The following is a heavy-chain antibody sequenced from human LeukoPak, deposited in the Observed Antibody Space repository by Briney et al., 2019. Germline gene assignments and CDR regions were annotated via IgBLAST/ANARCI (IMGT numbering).Heavy chain of an antibody. J-gene: IGHJ5*02. D-gene: IGHD3-9*01. Sequence: GGSLRLSCAASGFTFSNYGMSWVRQSPGKGLEWVSTLSGSGGSTYYADSVKGRFTVSRDNSKNTLYLQMNSLRAEDTAVYYCAKRPNYDILTGYPQRDWFDPWGQGTLVTVSS. V-gene: IGHV3-23*01. CDR2: LSGSGGST. CDR3: AKRPNYDILTGYPQRDWFDP. CDR1: GFTFSNYG.